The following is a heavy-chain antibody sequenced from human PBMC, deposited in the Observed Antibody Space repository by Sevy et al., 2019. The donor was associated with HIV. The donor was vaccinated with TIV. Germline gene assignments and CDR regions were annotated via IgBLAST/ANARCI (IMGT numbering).Heavy chain of an antibody. CDR2: ISSSSSYI. V-gene: IGHV3-21*01. J-gene: IGHJ4*02. Sequence: LSLTCAASGFTFSSYSMNWVRQAPGKGLEWVSSISSSSSYIYYADSVKGRFTISRDNAKNSLYLQMNSLRAEDTAVYYCARESRAIDYWGQGTLVTVSS. CDR3: ARESRAIDY. D-gene: IGHD2-2*01. CDR1: GFTFSSYS.